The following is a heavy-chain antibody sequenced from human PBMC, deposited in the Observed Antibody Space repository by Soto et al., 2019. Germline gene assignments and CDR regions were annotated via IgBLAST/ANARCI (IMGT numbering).Heavy chain of an antibody. D-gene: IGHD5-18*01. Sequence: QVQLQESGPGLVKPSQTLSLTCTVSGGSISSGDYYWSWIRQPPGKGLEWIGYIYYSGSTYYNPTLKRRVTISVDTSKNQFSLKLSSVTAADTSVYYFARVQGGGGAMVHNYWGQGTLVTVSS. CDR3: ARVQGGGGAMVHNY. CDR2: IYYSGST. J-gene: IGHJ4*02. V-gene: IGHV4-30-4*01. CDR1: GGSISSGDYY.